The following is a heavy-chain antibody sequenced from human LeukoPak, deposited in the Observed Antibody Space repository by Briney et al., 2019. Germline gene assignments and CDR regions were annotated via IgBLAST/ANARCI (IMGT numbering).Heavy chain of an antibody. CDR1: GGSISSYY. V-gene: IGHV4-59*08. J-gene: IGHJ4*02. D-gene: IGHD3-10*01. Sequence: SKTLSLTCTVSGGSISSYYWSWIRQPPGKGLEWIGHVYDSGSTNYNPSLKSRVTILVDTSKNQFSLKLNSVTAADTAVYYCARDPHGSGEMFDYWGQGTLVAVSS. CDR2: VYDSGST. CDR3: ARDPHGSGEMFDY.